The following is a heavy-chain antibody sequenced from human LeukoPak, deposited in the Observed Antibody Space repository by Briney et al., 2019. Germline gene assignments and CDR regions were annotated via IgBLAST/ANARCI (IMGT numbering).Heavy chain of an antibody. V-gene: IGHV4-59*01. CDR3: ARVGGSNYYYYGMDV. CDR2: IYYSGST. D-gene: IGHD3-10*01. J-gene: IGHJ6*02. Sequence: PSETLSLTCTVSGGSISSYYWSSIRQPPGKGLEWVGYIYYSGSTNYNPSLKSRFTISVDTSKNQFSLKLSSVTAADTAVYYCARVGGSNYYYYGMDVWGQGTTVTVSS. CDR1: GGSISSYY.